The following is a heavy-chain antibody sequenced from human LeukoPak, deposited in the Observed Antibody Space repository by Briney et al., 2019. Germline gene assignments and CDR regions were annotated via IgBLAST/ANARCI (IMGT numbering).Heavy chain of an antibody. CDR3: ARGRRKGSNYWSHYYYYGMDV. Sequence: PGGPLRLSCEAPGFTFGSYWMSWVRQAPGKGLEWVANIKQDGSEKYYVDSVKGRFTISSDNAKNSLYLQMNSMRAEDTAVYYCARGRRKGSNYWSHYYYYGMDVWGQGTTVTVSS. J-gene: IGHJ6*02. D-gene: IGHD4-11*01. CDR2: IKQDGSEK. V-gene: IGHV3-7*03. CDR1: GFTFGSYW.